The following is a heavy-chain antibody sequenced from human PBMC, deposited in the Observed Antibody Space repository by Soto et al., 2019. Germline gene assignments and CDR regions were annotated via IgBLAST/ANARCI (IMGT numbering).Heavy chain of an antibody. CDR1: GFTFSSYG. CDR2: IWYDGSNK. V-gene: IGHV3-33*01. J-gene: IGHJ6*03. D-gene: IGHD6-13*01. Sequence: GGSLRLSCAASGFTFSSYGMHWVRQAPGKGLEWVAVIWYDGSNKYYADSVKGRFTISRDNSKNTLYLQMNSLRAEDTAVYYCARKGGSWYAHYYYYMDVWGKGTTVTVSS. CDR3: ARKGGSWYAHYYYYMDV.